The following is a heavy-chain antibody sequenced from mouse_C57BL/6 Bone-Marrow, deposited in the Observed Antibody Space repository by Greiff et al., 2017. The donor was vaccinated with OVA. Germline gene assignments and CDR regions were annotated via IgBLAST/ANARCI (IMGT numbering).Heavy chain of an antibody. CDR2: IWGVGST. D-gene: IGHD1-1*01. CDR3: ARVPIYYYGSSYVLYAMDY. J-gene: IGHJ4*01. V-gene: IGHV2-6*01. Sequence: QVQLKESGPGLVAPSQSLSITCTVSGFSLTSYGVDWVRQSPGKGLEWLGVIWGVGSTNYNSALKSRLSISKDNSKSQVFLKMNSLQTDDTAMYYCARVPIYYYGSSYVLYAMDYWGQGTSVTVSS. CDR1: GFSLTSYG.